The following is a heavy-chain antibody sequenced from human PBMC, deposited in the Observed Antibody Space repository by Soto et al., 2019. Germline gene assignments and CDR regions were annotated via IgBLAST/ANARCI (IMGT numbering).Heavy chain of an antibody. J-gene: IGHJ5*02. CDR2: ISWNSGSI. Sequence: EVQLVESGGGLVQPGRSLRLSCAASGFTFDDYAMHWVRQAPGKGLEWVLGISWNSGSIGYADSVKGRFTISRDNAKNSLYLQMNSLRAEDTALYYCAKDMGWALNNWSDHWGQGTLFTASS. V-gene: IGHV3-9*01. CDR3: AKDMGWALNNWSDH. CDR1: GFTFDDYA. D-gene: IGHD3-16*01.